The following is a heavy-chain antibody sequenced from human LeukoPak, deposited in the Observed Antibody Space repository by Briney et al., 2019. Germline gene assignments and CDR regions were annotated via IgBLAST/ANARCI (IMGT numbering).Heavy chain of an antibody. CDR1: GGSFSGYY. CDR3: ARGSPLRRGGLYFDY. V-gene: IGHV4-34*01. Sequence: SETLSLTCAVYGGSFSGYYWRWIRQPPGKGLEWIGEINHSGSTNYNPSLKSRVTISVDTSKNQFSLKLSSVTAADTAVYYCARGSPLRRGGLYFDYWGQGTLVTVSS. J-gene: IGHJ4*02. CDR2: INHSGST. D-gene: IGHD3-16*01.